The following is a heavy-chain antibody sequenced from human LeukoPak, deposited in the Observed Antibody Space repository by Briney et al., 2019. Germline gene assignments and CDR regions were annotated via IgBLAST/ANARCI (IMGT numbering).Heavy chain of an antibody. CDR3: VKDKRKGWGSDAFDI. J-gene: IGHJ3*02. V-gene: IGHV3-11*01. CDR2: ISRSGTTI. CDR1: GFTFSDYF. Sequence: GGSLRLSCTASGFTFSDYFMSWIRQAPGKGLEWISQISRSGTTIYYADSAKGRFTISRDNSKNTLYLQLNSLGAEDTAVYSCVKDKRKGWGSDAFDIWGQGTMVTVSP. D-gene: IGHD3-16*01.